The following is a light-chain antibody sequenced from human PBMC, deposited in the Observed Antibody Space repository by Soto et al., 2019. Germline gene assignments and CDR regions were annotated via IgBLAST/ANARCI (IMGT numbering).Light chain of an antibody. J-gene: IGKJ1*01. V-gene: IGKV3-20*01. Sequence: IVLTQSPGTLSLSPGERATLSCRASQTGSNSYLAWYQQKSGQAPRLIIYGVSTRATGIPDRFSGSGSGTEFALTISRLEPEDFAVYICQHYVYPQWTFGPGTRVEI. CDR3: QHYVYPQWT. CDR1: QTGSNSY. CDR2: GVS.